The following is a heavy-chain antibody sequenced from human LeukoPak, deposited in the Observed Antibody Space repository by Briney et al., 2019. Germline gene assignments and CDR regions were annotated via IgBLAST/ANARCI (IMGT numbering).Heavy chain of an antibody. CDR2: IIPIFGTA. V-gene: IGHV1-69*13. CDR3: AREKVRQSGMDV. J-gene: IGHJ6*02. D-gene: IGHD1-1*01. CDR1: GGTFSSYA. Sequence: GASVKVSCKASGGTFSSYAISWVRQAPGQGLEWMGGIIPIFGTANYAQKFQGRVTITADESTSTAYMELSSLRSDDTAVYYCAREKVRQSGMDVWGQGTTVTVSS.